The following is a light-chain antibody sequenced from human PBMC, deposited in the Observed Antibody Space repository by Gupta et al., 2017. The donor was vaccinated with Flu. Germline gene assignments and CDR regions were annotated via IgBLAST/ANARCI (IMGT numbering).Light chain of an antibody. Sequence: SALAQPASVSGSPGQSIAISCTGTSSDVGGYDHVSWYQQHPGKAPKLMIYEVTKRPSGVSSRFSGSKSGNTATLTISGLQTEDDADYYCCSFTSSSTTSYVFGPATKVTVL. CDR2: EVT. CDR1: SSDVGGYDH. CDR3: CSFTSSSTTSYV. V-gene: IGLV2-14*01. J-gene: IGLJ1*01.